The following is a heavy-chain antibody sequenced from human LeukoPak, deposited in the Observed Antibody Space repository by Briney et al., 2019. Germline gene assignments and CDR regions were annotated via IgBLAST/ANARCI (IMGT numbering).Heavy chain of an antibody. CDR2: INPNSDGT. Sequence: ASVKVSCKASGYTFTGYYIHWVRQAPGQELEWMGWINPNSDGTNYAQKFQGRVTMTRDTSISTAYMELSRLRSDDTAVYYCARGGSYCGGDCYQDYWGQGTLVTVSS. J-gene: IGHJ4*02. CDR1: GYTFTGYY. CDR3: ARGGSYCGGDCYQDY. V-gene: IGHV1-2*02. D-gene: IGHD2-21*02.